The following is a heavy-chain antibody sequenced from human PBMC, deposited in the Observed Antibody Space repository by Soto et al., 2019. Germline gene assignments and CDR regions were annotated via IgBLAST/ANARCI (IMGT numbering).Heavy chain of an antibody. Sequence: GGSLRLSCAASGFTFSSYWMSWVRQAPGKGLEWVANIKQDGSEKYYVDSVKGRFTISRDNAKNSLYLQMNSLRAEDTAVYYCARSSTKYDFWSGYYFLDYWGQGTLVTVSS. J-gene: IGHJ4*02. CDR2: IKQDGSEK. CDR3: ARSSTKYDFWSGYYFLDY. V-gene: IGHV3-7*01. CDR1: GFTFSSYW. D-gene: IGHD3-3*01.